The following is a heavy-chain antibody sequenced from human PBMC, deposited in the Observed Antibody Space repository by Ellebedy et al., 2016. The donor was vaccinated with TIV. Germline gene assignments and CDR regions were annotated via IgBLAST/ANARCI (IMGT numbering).Heavy chain of an antibody. CDR2: TYYRSKWNN. Sequence: SCVISGDSVSTDIGWNWIRQSPSRGLKWLGRTYYRSKWNNDYAVSLKSRITINPDTSKNQFSLQLNSVIPDDTAVYYCARGWFGSGMGVWGQGTTVTVSS. V-gene: IGHV6-1*01. D-gene: IGHD3-16*01. J-gene: IGHJ6*02. CDR1: GDSVSTDIG. CDR3: ARGWFGSGMGV.